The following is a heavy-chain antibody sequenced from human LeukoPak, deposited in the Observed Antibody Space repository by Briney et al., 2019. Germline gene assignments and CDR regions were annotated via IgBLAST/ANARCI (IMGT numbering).Heavy chain of an antibody. D-gene: IGHD3-10*01. CDR1: GYSISSGYY. CDR3: AGARFGELPYNWFDP. CDR2: IYHSGST. Sequence: SETLSLTCTVSGYSISSGYYWGWIRQPPGKGLEWIGSIYHSGSTYYNPSLKSRVTISVDTSKNQFSLKLSSVTAADTAVYYCAGARFGELPYNWFDPWGQGTLVTVSS. J-gene: IGHJ5*02. V-gene: IGHV4-38-2*02.